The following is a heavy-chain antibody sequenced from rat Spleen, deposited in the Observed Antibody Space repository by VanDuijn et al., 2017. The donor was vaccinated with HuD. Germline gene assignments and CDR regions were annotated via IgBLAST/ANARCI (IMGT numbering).Heavy chain of an antibody. CDR1: GFNFNDYW. CDR2: ITHDGSST. Sequence: EVKLVESGGGLVQPGRSLKLSCAASGFNFNDYWMGWVRQAPGKGLEWVAIITHDGSSTYYRDSVKGRFTISRDTAKSTLYLQMNKLGSEDTAIYYCGRAATEGLDYWGQGVMVTVSS. J-gene: IGHJ2*01. CDR3: GRAATEGLDY. V-gene: IGHV5-7*01. D-gene: IGHD1-11*01.